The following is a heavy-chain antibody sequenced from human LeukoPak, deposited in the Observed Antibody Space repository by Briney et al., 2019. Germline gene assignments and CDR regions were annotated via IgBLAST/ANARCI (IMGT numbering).Heavy chain of an antibody. J-gene: IGHJ6*03. Sequence: ASVKVSCKASGYTFSSYYMHWVRQAPGQGLEWMGIINPSGGSTSYAQKFQGRVTMTRDTSTSTVYMELSSLRSEDTAVYYCAREYGYYDFWSGPPGYMDVWGKGTTVTVSS. CDR1: GYTFSSYY. CDR3: AREYGYYDFWSGPPGYMDV. V-gene: IGHV1-46*01. CDR2: INPSGGST. D-gene: IGHD3-3*01.